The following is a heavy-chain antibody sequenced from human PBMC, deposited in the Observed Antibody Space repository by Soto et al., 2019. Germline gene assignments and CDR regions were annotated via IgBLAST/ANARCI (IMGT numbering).Heavy chain of an antibody. V-gene: IGHV3-74*01. Sequence: EVQLVESGGDLVQPGGSLRLSCAASGFTFSSYWMHWVRQAPGKGLMWVSRINGDGTITDYADSVKGRFTISRDNAKNTQHMQMNSLRAEDTAVYFWAREGMAGCPTVTCLRPEDFWGQGTLVTVSS. CDR1: GFTFSSYW. D-gene: IGHD1-26*01. J-gene: IGHJ4*02. CDR2: INGDGTIT. CDR3: AREGMAGCPTVTCLRPEDF.